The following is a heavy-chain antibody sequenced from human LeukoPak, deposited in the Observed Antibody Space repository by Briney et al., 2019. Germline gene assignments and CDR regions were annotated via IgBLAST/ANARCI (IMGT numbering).Heavy chain of an antibody. V-gene: IGHV3-48*04. CDR2: ISSSSSTI. Sequence: GGSLRLSCAASGFTFSSYSMNWVRQAPGKGLEWVSYISSSSSTIYYADSVKGRFTISRDNAKNSLYLQMNSLSVEDTAVYYCARGIYSYDLDYWGQGTLVTVSS. J-gene: IGHJ4*02. D-gene: IGHD5-18*01. CDR1: GFTFSSYS. CDR3: ARGIYSYDLDY.